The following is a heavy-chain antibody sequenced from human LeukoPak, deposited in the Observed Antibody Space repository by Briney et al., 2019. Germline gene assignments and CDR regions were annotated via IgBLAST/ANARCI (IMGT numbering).Heavy chain of an antibody. Sequence: GGSLRLSCAASGFTFSSYSMNWVRQAPGKGLEWVSSISSSSSYIYYADSVKGRFTISRDNAKNSLYLQMNSLRAEDTAVYYCARDPPAEWELLCYYYYYMDVWGKGTTVTVSS. CDR1: GFTFSSYS. D-gene: IGHD1-26*01. CDR2: ISSSSSYI. V-gene: IGHV3-21*01. CDR3: ARDPPAEWELLCYYYYYMDV. J-gene: IGHJ6*03.